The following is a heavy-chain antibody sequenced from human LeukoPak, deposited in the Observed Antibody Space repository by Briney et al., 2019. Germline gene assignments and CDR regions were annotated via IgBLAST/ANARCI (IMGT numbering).Heavy chain of an antibody. CDR2: ISPTSDYT. J-gene: IGHJ4*02. CDR3: ARCQYSSSPDF. Sequence: GGSLGLSCAASGFTFIDYSMSWIRQAPGKGLEWVSYISPTSDYTNYADSVKGRFTIFRDNAKNSLYLQMNSLRVEDPAAYYCARCQYSSSPDFWGQGTLVTVSS. V-gene: IGHV3-11*03. D-gene: IGHD6-13*01. CDR1: GFTFIDYS.